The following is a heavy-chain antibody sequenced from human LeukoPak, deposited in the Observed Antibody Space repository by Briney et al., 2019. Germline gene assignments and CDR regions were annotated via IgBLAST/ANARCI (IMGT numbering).Heavy chain of an antibody. CDR1: GGTFSSYA. J-gene: IGHJ5*02. CDR2: IIPIFGTA. V-gene: IGHV1-69*13. Sequence: SVKVSCKASGGTFSSYAISWVRQAPGQGLEWMGGIIPIFGTANYAQKFQGSVTITADESTSTAYMELSSLRSEDTAVYYCARDLEDYGSSLSNWFDPWGQGTLVTVSS. CDR3: ARDLEDYGSSLSNWFDP. D-gene: IGHD6-13*01.